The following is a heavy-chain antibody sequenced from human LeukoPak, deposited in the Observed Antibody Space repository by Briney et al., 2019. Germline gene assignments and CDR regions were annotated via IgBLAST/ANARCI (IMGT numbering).Heavy chain of an antibody. CDR1: GFTYRSYS. Sequence: GGSLRLSCAASGFTYRSYSFDWLRQAPGKGLECVSYIDTRSETTYYAHSVRGRFTISRDHAKNSLYLQMDSLRAEDTAVYYCARDYTGGLYPFDYWGQGTLVTVSP. D-gene: IGHD2-8*01. V-gene: IGHV3-48*01. CDR3: ARDYTGGLYPFDY. CDR2: IDTRSETT. J-gene: IGHJ4*02.